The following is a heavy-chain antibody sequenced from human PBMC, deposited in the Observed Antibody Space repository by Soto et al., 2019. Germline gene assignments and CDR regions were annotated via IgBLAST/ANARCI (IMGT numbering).Heavy chain of an antibody. CDR3: ARADYSSGYPTPFNY. CDR1: GGSISSGGYY. V-gene: IGHV4-31*03. J-gene: IGHJ4*02. Sequence: SETLSLTCTVSGGSISSGGYYWSWIRQHPGKGLEWIGYIYYSGSTYYNPSLKSRVTISVDTSKNQFSLKLSSVTAADTAVYYCARADYSSGYPTPFNYWGQGTMVTVYS. D-gene: IGHD3-22*01. CDR2: IYYSGST.